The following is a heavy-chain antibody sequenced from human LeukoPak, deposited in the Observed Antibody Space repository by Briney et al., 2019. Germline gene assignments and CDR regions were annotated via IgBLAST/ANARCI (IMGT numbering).Heavy chain of an antibody. D-gene: IGHD3-10*01. V-gene: IGHV3-23*01. CDR1: GFTFSSYA. CDR3: AKVGGTVLWFGELFY. J-gene: IGHJ4*02. CDR2: ISGSGGST. Sequence: GGSLRLSCAASGFTFSSYAMSWVRQAPGKGLEWVSAISGSGGSTYYADSVKGRFTISRDNSKKTLYLQMNSLRAEDTAVYYCAKVGGTVLWFGELFYWGQGTLVTVSS.